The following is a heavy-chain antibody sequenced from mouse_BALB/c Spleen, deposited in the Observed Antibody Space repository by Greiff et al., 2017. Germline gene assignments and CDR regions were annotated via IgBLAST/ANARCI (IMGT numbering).Heavy chain of an antibody. Sequence: VQRVESGPGLVAPSQSLSITCTVSGFSLTSYDISWIRQPPGKGLEWLGVIWTGGGTNYNSAFMSRLSISKDNSKSQVFLKMNRLQTDDTAIYYCVRDGTGTAYWGQGTLVTVSA. D-gene: IGHD4-1*01. V-gene: IGHV2-9-2*01. CDR3: VRDGTGTAY. J-gene: IGHJ3*01. CDR1: GFSLTSYD. CDR2: IWTGGGT.